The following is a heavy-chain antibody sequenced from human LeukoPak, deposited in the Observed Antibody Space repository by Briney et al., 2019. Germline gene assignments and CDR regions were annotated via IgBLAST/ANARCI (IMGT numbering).Heavy chain of an antibody. J-gene: IGHJ4*02. D-gene: IGHD6-19*01. V-gene: IGHV3-64*05. Sequence: GGSLRLACSVSGFTFSKYATHSVRQAPGKGLEYVSGISSNGGRTYYADSVKGRFTISRDNSKNTMYVQMSTLRVEDTAVYYCEKDPHSSGRYFFHHWGQGTLVTVSS. CDR2: ISSNGGRT. CDR3: EKDPHSSGRYFFHH. CDR1: GFTFSKYA.